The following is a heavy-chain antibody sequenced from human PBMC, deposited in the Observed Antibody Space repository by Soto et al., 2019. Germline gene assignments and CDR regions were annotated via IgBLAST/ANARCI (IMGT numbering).Heavy chain of an antibody. CDR2: INAGNGNT. D-gene: IGHD6-19*01. Sequence: QVQVVQSGAEEKKPGASVKGSCTASGYTFTGYAMHWVRQAPGQRLEWMGWINAGNGNTKYSQKFQGRVTITRDTSASTAYMELSSLRSEDTAVYYCARAVAVPADFDYWGQGTLVTVSS. V-gene: IGHV1-3*05. J-gene: IGHJ4*02. CDR3: ARAVAVPADFDY. CDR1: GYTFTGYA.